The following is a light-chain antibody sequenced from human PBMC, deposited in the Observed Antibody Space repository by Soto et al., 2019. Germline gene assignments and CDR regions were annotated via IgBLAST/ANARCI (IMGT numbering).Light chain of an antibody. CDR1: SSDVGGYNF. CDR3: SSYEGSNIFV. CDR2: EVS. J-gene: IGLJ1*01. V-gene: IGLV2-8*01. Sequence: QSALTQPPSASGSPGQSVTISCTGTSSDVGGYNFVAWYQQHPGKAPKLMISEVSKRPSGVPDRFSGSKSGNTASLTVSGLQAEDEADYYCSSYEGSNIFVFGTGTKDTDL.